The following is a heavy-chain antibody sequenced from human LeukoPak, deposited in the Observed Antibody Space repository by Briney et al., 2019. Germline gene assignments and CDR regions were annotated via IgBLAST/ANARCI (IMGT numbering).Heavy chain of an antibody. CDR2: INGDGTTI. Sequence: PGGSLRLSCEASGFTFSGYWMSWVRQAPGRGLEWVADINGDGTTIYYVDSVKGRFTMSRDNAKNSVSLQLNTLRGGDTAVYYCARWIHVSENWFLDYWGQGTLVTVSS. D-gene: IGHD3-9*01. CDR3: ARWIHVSENWFLDY. CDR1: GFTFSGYW. V-gene: IGHV3-7*05. J-gene: IGHJ4*02.